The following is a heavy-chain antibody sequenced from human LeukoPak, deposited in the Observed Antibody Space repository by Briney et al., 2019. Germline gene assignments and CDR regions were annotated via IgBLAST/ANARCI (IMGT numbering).Heavy chain of an antibody. V-gene: IGHV1-18*01. Sequence: ASVKVSCKASGYTFTSYGISWVRQAPGQGLEWMGWISAYNGNTNYAQKLQGRVTMTTDTSTSTAYMELRSLRSGDTAVYYCARDYESSGYYFMVDYWGQGTLVTVSS. CDR2: ISAYNGNT. J-gene: IGHJ4*02. D-gene: IGHD3-22*01. CDR3: ARDYESSGYYFMVDY. CDR1: GYTFTSYG.